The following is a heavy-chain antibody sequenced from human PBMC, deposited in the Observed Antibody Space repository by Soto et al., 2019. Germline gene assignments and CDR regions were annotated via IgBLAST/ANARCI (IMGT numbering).Heavy chain of an antibody. CDR3: ARDAGYGEDY. V-gene: IGHV4-31*03. D-gene: IGHD5-18*01. CDR2: IYYSGST. J-gene: IGHJ4*02. Sequence: SEPLSLPCPVSVGSISSCGYYWSWIRQHPGKGLEWIGYIYYSGSTYYNPSLKSRVTISVDTSKNQFSLKLSSVTAADTAVYYCARDAGYGEDYWGQGTLVTVSS. CDR1: VGSISSCGYY.